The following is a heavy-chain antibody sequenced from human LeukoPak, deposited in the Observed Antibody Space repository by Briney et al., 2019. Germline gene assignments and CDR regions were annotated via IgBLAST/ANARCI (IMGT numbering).Heavy chain of an antibody. CDR1: GGSISSYY. CDR2: TYYSGGT. V-gene: IGHV4-59*12. Sequence: SETLSFTCTVSGGSISSYYWSWIRQPPGKGLEWIGYTYYSGGTNDNPSLKSRVTISVDTSKNQFSLKLNSVTAADTAVYYCASRGGYRFRFTDYYYYYMDVWGNGTTVTVSS. J-gene: IGHJ6*03. D-gene: IGHD5-12*01. CDR3: ASRGGYRFRFTDYYYYYMDV.